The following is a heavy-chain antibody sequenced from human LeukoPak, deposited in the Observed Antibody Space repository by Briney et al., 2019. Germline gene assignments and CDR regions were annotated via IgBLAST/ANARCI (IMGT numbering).Heavy chain of an antibody. J-gene: IGHJ4*02. CDR3: ARDRYVGTTTAGDSDS. CDR2: ISSDGSDT. V-gene: IGHV3-74*01. Sequence: PGGSLRLSCAASGFSFSNYWTHWVRQAPGKGLVWVSRISSDGSDTIYADSVKGRFTMSRDNAKNTLYLQMNSLRAEDTAVYYCARDRYVGTTTAGDSDSWGQGTLVTVSS. CDR1: GFSFSNYW. D-gene: IGHD1-26*01.